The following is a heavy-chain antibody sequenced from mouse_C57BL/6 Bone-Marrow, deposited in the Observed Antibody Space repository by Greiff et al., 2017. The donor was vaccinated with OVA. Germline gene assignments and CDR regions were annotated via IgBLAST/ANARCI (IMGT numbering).Heavy chain of an antibody. J-gene: IGHJ1*03. CDR3: ARARFNYWYFDV. V-gene: IGHV1-55*01. Sequence: QVQLQQPGAELVKPGASVKMSCKASGYTFTSYWITWVKQRPGQGLEWIGDIYPGSGSTNYNEKFKSKATLTVDTSSSTAYMQLSSLTSEDSAVYDCARARFNYWYFDVWGTGTTVTVSS. CDR1: GYTFTSYW. CDR2: IYPGSGST.